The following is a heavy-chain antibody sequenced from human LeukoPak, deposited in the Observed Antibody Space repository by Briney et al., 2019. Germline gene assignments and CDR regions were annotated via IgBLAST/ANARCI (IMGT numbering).Heavy chain of an antibody. CDR3: AKSDWFDP. CDR2: IKSDGSSA. J-gene: IGHJ5*02. CDR1: GFTFSNYW. Sequence: PGGSPRLSCATSGFTFSNYWMSWLRQAPGKGLVWVSRIKSDGSSATYAESVKGRFTISRDNARNTLYLQMNSLRVDDTAVYYCAKSDWFDPWGRGILVTVSS. V-gene: IGHV3-74*01.